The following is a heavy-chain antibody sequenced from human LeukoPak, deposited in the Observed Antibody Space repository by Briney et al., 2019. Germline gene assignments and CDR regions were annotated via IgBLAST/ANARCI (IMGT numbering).Heavy chain of an antibody. V-gene: IGHV3-7*01. CDR2: IKPDGSAA. D-gene: IGHD6-19*01. Sequence: GGSLRLSCTDSGFTFSMYWMSWVRQAPGKGLEWLASIKPDGSAAIYVDSMKGRFTISRGNAKNSLYLQMNSLTVEDTAVYYCATHSDWRFDFWGQGTLVTVSS. CDR3: ATHSDWRFDF. J-gene: IGHJ4*02. CDR1: GFTFSMYW.